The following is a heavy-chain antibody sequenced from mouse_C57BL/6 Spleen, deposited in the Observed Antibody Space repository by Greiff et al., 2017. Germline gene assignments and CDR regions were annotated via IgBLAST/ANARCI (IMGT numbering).Heavy chain of an antibody. CDR1: GFNIKDYY. J-gene: IGHJ4*01. V-gene: IGHV14-2*01. CDR3: AYGRATGAMDY. CDR2: IDPEDGET. Sequence: VQLKESGAELVKPGASVKLSCTASGFNIKDYYMNWVKQRTEQGLEWIGRIDPEDGETKYAPKFPGKATITADTSSNTAYLQRSSLTSEDTAVYDCAYGRATGAMDYWGQGTSVTVSS. D-gene: IGHD1-1*01.